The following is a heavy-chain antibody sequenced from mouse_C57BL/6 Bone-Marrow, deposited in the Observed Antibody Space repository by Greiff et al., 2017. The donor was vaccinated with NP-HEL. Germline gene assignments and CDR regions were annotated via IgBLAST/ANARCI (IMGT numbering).Heavy chain of an antibody. J-gene: IGHJ1*03. Sequence: VQLQQSGAELVMPGASVKLSCKASGYTFTSYWMHWVKQRPGQGLEWIGEIDPSDSYTNYNQKFKGKSTLTVDKSSSTAYMQLSSLTSEDSAVYYGARSQIYYYGTRYFDVWGTGTTVTVSS. CDR1: GYTFTSYW. CDR3: ARSQIYYYGTRYFDV. CDR2: IDPSDSYT. D-gene: IGHD1-1*01. V-gene: IGHV1-69*01.